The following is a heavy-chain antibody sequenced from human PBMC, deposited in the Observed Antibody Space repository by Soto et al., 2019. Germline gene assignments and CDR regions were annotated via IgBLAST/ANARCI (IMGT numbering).Heavy chain of an antibody. J-gene: IGHJ4*02. V-gene: IGHV3-21*06. CDR3: ARESADLTSNFDY. Sequence: GGSLRLSCAGSGFTFTRYSMNWVRQAPGKGLEWVSSISSTTNYIYYGDSMKGRFTISRDNAKNSLYLEMNSLRAEDTAVYYCARESADLTSNFDYWGQGTLVTVSS. CDR1: GFTFTRYS. CDR2: ISSTTNYI.